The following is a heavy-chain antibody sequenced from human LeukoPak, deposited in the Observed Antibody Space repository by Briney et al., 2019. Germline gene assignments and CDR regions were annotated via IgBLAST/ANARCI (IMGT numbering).Heavy chain of an antibody. D-gene: IGHD5-18*01. CDR3: ATGVAIHLWYHFDY. V-gene: IGHV1-24*01. CDR1: GYTLTELS. Sequence: ASVKVSCKVSGYTLTELSMHWVRQAPGKGLEWMGGFDPEDGETIYAQKFQGRVTMTEDTSTDTAYMELSSLRSEDTAVYYCATGVAIHLWYHFDYWGQGTLVTVSS. CDR2: FDPEDGET. J-gene: IGHJ4*02.